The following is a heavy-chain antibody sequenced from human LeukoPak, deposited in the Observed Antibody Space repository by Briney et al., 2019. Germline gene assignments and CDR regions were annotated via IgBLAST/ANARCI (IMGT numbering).Heavy chain of an antibody. J-gene: IGHJ3*02. CDR2: IYYSGST. CDR1: GGSFSGYY. CDR3: ARVPNSGSYYGAFDI. V-gene: IGHV4-39*01. D-gene: IGHD1-26*01. Sequence: SETLSLTCAVYGGSFSGYYWGWIRQPPGKGLEWIGSIYYSGSTYYNPSLKSRVTISVDTSKNQFSLKLSSVTAADTAVYYCARVPNSGSYYGAFDIWGQGTMVTVSS.